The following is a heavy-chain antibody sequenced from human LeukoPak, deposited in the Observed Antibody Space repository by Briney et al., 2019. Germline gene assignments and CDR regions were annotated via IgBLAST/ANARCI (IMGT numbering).Heavy chain of an antibody. CDR1: GFTFSSYA. D-gene: IGHD6-6*01. Sequence: GGSLRLSRAASGFTFSSYAMSWVRQAPGKGLEWVSAISGSGGSTYYADSVKGRFTISRDNSKNTLYLQMNSLRAEDTAIYYCAKGTIAARPKYFQHWGQGTLVTVSS. CDR3: AKGTIAARPKYFQH. J-gene: IGHJ1*01. CDR2: ISGSGGST. V-gene: IGHV3-23*01.